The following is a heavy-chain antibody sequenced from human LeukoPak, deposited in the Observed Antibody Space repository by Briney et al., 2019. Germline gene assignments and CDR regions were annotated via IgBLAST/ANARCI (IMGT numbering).Heavy chain of an antibody. CDR1: GFTVSSYE. CDR3: ARGYASAWCDY. Sequence: GGSLRLSWAGSGFTVSSYEMNWVRQAPGKGLEWVSYISSRGDTIYYADSVRGRFTLYRDNAKNSLYLQMNSLRAEDTAVYYCARGYASAWCDYWGQGALVTVSS. V-gene: IGHV3-48*03. J-gene: IGHJ4*02. CDR2: ISSRGDTI. D-gene: IGHD6-19*01.